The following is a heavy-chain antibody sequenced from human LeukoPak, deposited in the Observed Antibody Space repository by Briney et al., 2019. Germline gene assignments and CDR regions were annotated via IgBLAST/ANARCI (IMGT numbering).Heavy chain of an antibody. CDR2: ITYDGSVK. D-gene: IGHD6-19*01. Sequence: GGSLRLSCVASGITFSSYAMNWVRQATGKGLEWLAVITYDGSVKDYADSVKGRFTISRDNSKNTVYLQMNSLRAEDTAIYYCAKDLSYSSGLFDYWGQGTLVTVSS. J-gene: IGHJ4*02. V-gene: IGHV3-30*18. CDR3: AKDLSYSSGLFDY. CDR1: GITFSSYA.